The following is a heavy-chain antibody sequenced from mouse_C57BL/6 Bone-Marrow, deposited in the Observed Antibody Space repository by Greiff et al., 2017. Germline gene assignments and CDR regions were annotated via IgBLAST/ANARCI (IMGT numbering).Heavy chain of an antibody. CDR1: GYSFTSYY. J-gene: IGHJ3*01. CDR3: AEGLRLPFAY. D-gene: IGHD2-4*01. V-gene: IGHV1-66*01. Sequence: QVQLKESGPELVKPGASVKISCKASGYSFTSYYIHWVKQRPGQGLEWIGWIYPGSGNTKYNEKFKGKATLTADTSSSTAYMQLSSLTSEDSAVYYCAEGLRLPFAYWGQGTLVTVSA. CDR2: IYPGSGNT.